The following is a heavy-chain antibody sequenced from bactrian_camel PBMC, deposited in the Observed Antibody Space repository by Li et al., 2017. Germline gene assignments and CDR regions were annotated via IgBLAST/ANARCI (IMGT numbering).Heavy chain of an antibody. CDR1: GDTFGSNC. CDR2: IDRDGSNT. J-gene: IGHJ6*01. CDR3: ATSIMPRRPTLATSRAFGY. Sequence: HVQLVESGGGLVQPGGSLRLSCAASGDTFGSNCMGWFRQAPGKGLEWVTSIDRDGSNTYYAESVKGRFTISRDNAKNTVYLQMNDLTSEDTALYYCATSIMPRRPTLATSRAFGYWGQGTQVTVS. V-gene: IGHV3-2*01. D-gene: IGHD4*01.